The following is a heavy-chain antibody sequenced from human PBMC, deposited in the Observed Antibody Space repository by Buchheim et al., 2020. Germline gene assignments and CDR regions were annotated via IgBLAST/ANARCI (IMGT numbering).Heavy chain of an antibody. CDR1: GFTFSSYS. V-gene: IGHV3-21*01. Sequence: EVQLVESGGGLVKPGGSLRLSCAASGFTFSSYSMNWVRQAPGKGLEWVSSISSSSSYIYYADSVKGRFTISRDNAKNSLYLQMNSLRDEDTAVYYCASPNYGSGSWYYYGMDVWGQGTT. J-gene: IGHJ6*02. CDR2: ISSSSSYI. CDR3: ASPNYGSGSWYYYGMDV. D-gene: IGHD3-10*01.